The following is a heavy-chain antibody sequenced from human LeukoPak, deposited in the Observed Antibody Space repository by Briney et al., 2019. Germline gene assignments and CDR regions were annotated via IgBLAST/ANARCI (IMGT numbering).Heavy chain of an antibody. D-gene: IGHD6-13*01. CDR1: GYTLTELS. CDR2: FDPEDGET. J-gene: IGHJ6*02. Sequence: ASVKVSCTVSGYTLTELSMHWVRQAPGKGLEWMGGFDPEDGETIYAQKFQGRVTMTEDTSTDTAYMELSSLRSEDTAVYYCATDDPTRLPGIAAAGSYYYYGMDVWGQGTTVTVSS. V-gene: IGHV1-24*01. CDR3: ATDDPTRLPGIAAAGSYYYYGMDV.